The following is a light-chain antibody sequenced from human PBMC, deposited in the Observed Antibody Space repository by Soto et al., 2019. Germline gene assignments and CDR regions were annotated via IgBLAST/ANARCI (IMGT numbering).Light chain of an antibody. V-gene: IGKV1-17*03. CDR2: GAS. CDR1: QGIGNY. CDR3: LQHNNYPWT. J-gene: IGKJ1*01. Sequence: DIQMTQSPSAMSASVGDRVSITCRASQGIGNYLTWFQQKSGKVPKRLIYGASTLQSGVPSRFSVNGSGTEFTLTIISLQPEDSATYYCLQHNNYPWTFGLGTTVDIK.